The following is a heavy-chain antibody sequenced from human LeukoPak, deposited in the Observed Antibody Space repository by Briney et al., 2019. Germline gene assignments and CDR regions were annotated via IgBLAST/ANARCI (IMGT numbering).Heavy chain of an antibody. CDR3: ARSQRGGSSWPRHYYYGMDV. D-gene: IGHD6-13*01. CDR1: GFTFSSYD. Sequence: GGSLRLSCAASGFTFSSYDMHWVRQATGKGLEWVSAIGTAGDTYYPGSVKGRFTISRENAKNSLYLQMNSLRAEDTAVYYCARSQRGGSSWPRHYYYGMDVWGQGTTVTVSS. V-gene: IGHV3-13*01. J-gene: IGHJ6*02. CDR2: IGTAGDT.